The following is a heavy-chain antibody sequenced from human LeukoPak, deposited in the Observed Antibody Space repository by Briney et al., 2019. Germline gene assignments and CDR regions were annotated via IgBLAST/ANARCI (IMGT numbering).Heavy chain of an antibody. D-gene: IGHD1-1*01. J-gene: IGHJ1*01. CDR2: ISDSGGAT. CDR1: GFTFSSSA. CDR3: AKEEKHLDSD. V-gene: IGHV3-23*01. Sequence: GGSLRLSCVASGFTFSSSAMSWVRQAPGEGLEWVSSISDSGGATYYADSVRGRFTISRDNSKNTLYLQMNGLRAEDTAIYHCAKEEKHLDSDWGQGTLVTVSS.